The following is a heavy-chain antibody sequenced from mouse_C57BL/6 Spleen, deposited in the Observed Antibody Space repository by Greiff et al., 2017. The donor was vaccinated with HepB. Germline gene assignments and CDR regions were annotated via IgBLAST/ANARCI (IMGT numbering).Heavy chain of an antibody. CDR3: AREMLLLQGFDY. Sequence: QVQLQQSGPGLVQPSQSLSITCTVSGFSLTSYGVHWVRQSPGKGLEWLGVIWGGGSTDYNAAFISRLSISKDNSKSQVFFKMNSLQADDTAIYYCAREMLLLQGFDYWGQGTTLTVSS. J-gene: IGHJ2*01. CDR1: GFSLTSYG. V-gene: IGHV2-2*01. CDR2: IWGGGST. D-gene: IGHD1-1*01.